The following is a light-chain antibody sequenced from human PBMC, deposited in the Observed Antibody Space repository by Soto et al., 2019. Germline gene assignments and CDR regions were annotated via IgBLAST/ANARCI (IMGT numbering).Light chain of an antibody. CDR2: DAS. Sequence: EIVLTQSPATLSFSPGERATLSCRASQSVDKYLVWYQQKPGQAPSLLIYDASSSATGIPSRFSGSGAGTDFSLTINSLEPEDFAVYYCPQRTNWPLTFGGGTKLEIK. V-gene: IGKV3-11*01. CDR3: PQRTNWPLT. CDR1: QSVDKY. J-gene: IGKJ4*01.